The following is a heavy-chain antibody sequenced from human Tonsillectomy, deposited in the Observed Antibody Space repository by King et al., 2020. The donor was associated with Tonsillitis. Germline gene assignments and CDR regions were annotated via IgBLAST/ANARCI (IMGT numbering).Heavy chain of an antibody. CDR1: GGSFSGYY. V-gene: IGHV4-34*01. D-gene: IGHD3-22*01. J-gene: IGHJ3*01. CDR3: ARGPYYYDSSGYQGE. CDR2: INHSGST. Sequence: VQLQQWGAGLLKPSETLSLTCAVYGGSFSGYYWSWIRQPPGKGLEWSGEINHSGSTNYNPSLKGRVTISVDTSKNQFSLKLSSVTAADTAVYFCARGPYYYDSSGYQGEWGQGTMVTVSS.